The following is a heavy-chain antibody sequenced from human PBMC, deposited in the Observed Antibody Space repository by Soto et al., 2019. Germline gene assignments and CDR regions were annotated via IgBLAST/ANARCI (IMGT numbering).Heavy chain of an antibody. J-gene: IGHJ6*02. CDR2: INYSGST. V-gene: IGHV4-59*12. D-gene: IGHD3-10*01. CDR1: GGSISRYY. CDR3: IMVTYSGMVV. Sequence: AAETLSLTCTVSGGSISRYYWSWIRQPPGKGLEWIGYINYSGSTNYNPSLKSRLTVSLDTSKTQFSLKLTSVTAADRAVYYCIMVTYSGMVVWGQGTTVTV.